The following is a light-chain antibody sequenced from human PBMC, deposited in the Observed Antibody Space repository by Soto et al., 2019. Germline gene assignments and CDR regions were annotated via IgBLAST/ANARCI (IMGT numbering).Light chain of an antibody. CDR2: EDT. CDR3: QAWDSGTVV. V-gene: IGLV3-1*01. Sequence: SYELTQPPSVSVSTGQTANITCSGNTLGSKFVFWYQQKAGQSPMVVIYEDTKRPSGIPERFSGSNSGNTATLTISGTQAMVEADFYCQAWDSGTVVFGGGTKLTVL. CDR1: TLGSKF. J-gene: IGLJ2*01.